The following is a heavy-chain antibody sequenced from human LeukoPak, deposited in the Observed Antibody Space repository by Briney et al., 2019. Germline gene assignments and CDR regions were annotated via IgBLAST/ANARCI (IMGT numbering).Heavy chain of an antibody. Sequence: PSETLSLTCAVHGGSFNGFYWSWIRQLPGKGLDWIAEINHSGSTKYNPSLKSRVTISVDTSKNQFSLELRSVTAADTAVYYCARGLGREALYDFWSGSVVHNWFDPWGQGNLVTVSS. J-gene: IGHJ5*02. CDR1: GGSFNGFY. D-gene: IGHD3-3*01. CDR3: ARGLGREALYDFWSGSVVHNWFDP. CDR2: INHSGST. V-gene: IGHV4-34*01.